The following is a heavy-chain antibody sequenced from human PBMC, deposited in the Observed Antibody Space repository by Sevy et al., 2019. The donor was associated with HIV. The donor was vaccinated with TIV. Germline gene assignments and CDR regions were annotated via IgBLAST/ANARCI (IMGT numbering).Heavy chain of an antibody. D-gene: IGHD6-13*01. J-gene: IGHJ6*02. CDR3: AKSAIAAAGTPNYYYYYGMDV. CDR1: GFTFDDYT. V-gene: IGHV3-43*01. CDR2: ISWDGGST. Sequence: GGSLRLSCAASGFTFDDYTMHWVRQAPGKGLEWVSLISWDGGSTYYADSVKGRFTISRDNSKNSLYLQMNSLRTEDNALYYCAKSAIAAAGTPNYYYYYGMDVWGQGTTVTVSS.